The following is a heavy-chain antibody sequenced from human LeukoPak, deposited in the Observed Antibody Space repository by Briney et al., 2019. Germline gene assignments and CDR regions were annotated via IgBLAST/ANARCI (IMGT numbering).Heavy chain of an antibody. Sequence: GGSLRLSCAASGFTFSSNAMSWVRQAPGKGLEWVSGISGSGSNTYYADSVKGRFTISRDSSKNTLYLQMNSLAAEDTALYYCGKDRHGGWIQAHWGQGTLVTVSS. V-gene: IGHV3-23*01. J-gene: IGHJ4*02. CDR3: GKDRHGGWIQAH. D-gene: IGHD5-18*01. CDR1: GFTFSSNA. CDR2: ISGSGSNT.